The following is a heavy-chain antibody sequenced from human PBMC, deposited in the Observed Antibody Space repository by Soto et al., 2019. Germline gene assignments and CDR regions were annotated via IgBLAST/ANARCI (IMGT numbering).Heavy chain of an antibody. Sequence: PGGSLRLSCAASGFTFSNYGMSWVRLAPWKGLAWVSTISGSGGSTSYADSVRGRFTISRDNSKNSLYLQMNSLRAEDTAVYYCARDRGYDAHDYYYNDMDVWGQGTTVTVSS. CDR2: ISGSGGST. J-gene: IGHJ6*02. CDR3: ARDRGYDAHDYYYNDMDV. V-gene: IGHV3-23*01. CDR1: GFTFSNYG. D-gene: IGHD2-15*01.